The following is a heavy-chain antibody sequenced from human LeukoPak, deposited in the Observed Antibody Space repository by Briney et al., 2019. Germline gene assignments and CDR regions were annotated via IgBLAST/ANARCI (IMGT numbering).Heavy chain of an antibody. V-gene: IGHV4-59*01. CDR3: ARGSSYYDFWSGPYYYYMDV. J-gene: IGHJ6*03. CDR2: IYYIGST. CDR1: GGSISSYY. D-gene: IGHD3-3*01. Sequence: SETLSLTCTVSGGSISSYYWSWIRQPPGKGLEWIGYIYYIGSTNYNPSLKSRVTISVDTSKNQFSLKLSSVTAADTAVYYCARGSSYYDFWSGPYYYYMDVWGKGTTVTVSS.